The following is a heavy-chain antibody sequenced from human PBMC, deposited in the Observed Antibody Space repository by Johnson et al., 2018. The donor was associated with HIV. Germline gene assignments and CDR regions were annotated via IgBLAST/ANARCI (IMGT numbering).Heavy chain of an antibody. CDR2: IYSGGST. Sequence: QVQLVESGGGVVQPGRSLRLSCAASGFTFSSYGMHWVRQAPGKGLEWVSVIYSGGSTYYADSVKGRFTISRDNSKNTLYLQMNRLRAEDTAVYYCARYCSGGSCYSGVGAFDIWGQGTMVTVSS. CDR1: GFTFSSYG. CDR3: ARYCSGGSCYSGVGAFDI. D-gene: IGHD2-15*01. V-gene: IGHV3-NL1*01. J-gene: IGHJ3*02.